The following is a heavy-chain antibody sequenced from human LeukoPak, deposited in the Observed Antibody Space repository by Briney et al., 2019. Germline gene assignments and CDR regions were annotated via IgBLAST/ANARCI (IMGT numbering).Heavy chain of an antibody. V-gene: IGHV1-18*01. CDR1: GYTFTNYG. Sequence: GASVKVSCKASGYTFTNYGINWVRQAPGQGLEWMGWISGNNGNTNYAQKLQGRVTMTTDTSTTTAYLDLRSLRSDDTAVYYCARLAYGANYLGYWGQGTRVTVSS. CDR3: ARLAYGANYLGY. J-gene: IGHJ4*02. D-gene: IGHD4/OR15-4a*01. CDR2: ISGNNGNT.